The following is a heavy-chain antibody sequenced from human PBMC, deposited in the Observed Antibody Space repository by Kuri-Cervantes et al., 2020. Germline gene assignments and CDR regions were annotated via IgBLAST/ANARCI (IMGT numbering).Heavy chain of an antibody. J-gene: IGHJ4*02. D-gene: IGHD6-19*01. Sequence: SVKVSCKASGYTFTSYGISWVRQAPGQGLEWMGGIIPIFGTANYAQKFQGRVTITTDESTSTAYMELSSLRSEDTAVYYCAREAYSSGWGSDFDYWGQGTLVTVSS. V-gene: IGHV1-69*05. CDR3: AREAYSSGWGSDFDY. CDR2: IIPIFGTA. CDR1: GYTFTSYG.